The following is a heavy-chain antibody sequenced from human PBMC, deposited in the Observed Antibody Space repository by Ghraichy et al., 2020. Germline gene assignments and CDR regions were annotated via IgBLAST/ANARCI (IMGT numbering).Heavy chain of an antibody. CDR3: AKDRSSGWYAFNPAGFDY. D-gene: IGHD6-19*01. Sequence: GESLNISCAASGFAFSRNAMSWVRQAPGKGLDWVSAISGSGGSTYYADSVKGRFTISRDTSKNTLYLQMNSLRAEDTAVYYCAKDRSSGWYAFNPAGFDYWGQGTLVTVSS. CDR2: ISGSGGST. J-gene: IGHJ4*02. V-gene: IGHV3-23*01. CDR1: GFAFSRNA.